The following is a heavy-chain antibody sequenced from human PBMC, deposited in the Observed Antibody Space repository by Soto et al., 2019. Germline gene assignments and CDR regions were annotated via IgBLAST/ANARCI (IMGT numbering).Heavy chain of an antibody. CDR3: ARGFGAVAGNGNYYYDMDV. D-gene: IGHD6-19*01. J-gene: IGHJ6*02. V-gene: IGHV3-53*01. CDR1: GFTVSSNY. CDR2: IYSGGST. Sequence: PVGSLRLSCAASGFTVSSNYMSWVRQAPGKGLEWVAVIYSGGSTYYADSVKGRFTISRDNSKNTLYLQMNSLRAEDTAVYYCARGFGAVAGNGNYYYDMDVWGQGTTVTVSS.